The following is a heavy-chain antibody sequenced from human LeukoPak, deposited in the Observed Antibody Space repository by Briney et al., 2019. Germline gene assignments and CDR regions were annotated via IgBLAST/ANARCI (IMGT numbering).Heavy chain of an antibody. CDR3: ARDRXYRVVSPYGMDV. Sequence: SETLSLTCTVSGGSVSSGGYYWTWIRQPPGKGLEWIGYLYNSESINYNPSLKNRVTISVDTSKNQFSLKVNSVTAADTAVYYCARDRXYRVVSPYGMDVWGRGTTVTVSS. CDR1: GGSVSSGGYY. D-gene: IGHD2-15*01. V-gene: IGHV4-61*08. J-gene: IGHJ6*02. CDR2: LYNSESI.